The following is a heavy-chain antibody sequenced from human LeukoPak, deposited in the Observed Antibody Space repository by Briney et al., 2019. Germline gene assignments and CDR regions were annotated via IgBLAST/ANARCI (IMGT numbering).Heavy chain of an antibody. CDR1: GFTFSSYA. D-gene: IGHD3-10*01. J-gene: IGHJ6*02. CDR2: ISSNGGST. Sequence: GGSLRLSCSASGFTFSSYAMHWVRQAPGKGLEYVSAISSNGGSTYYADSVKGRFTISRDNSKNTLYLQMSSLRAEDTAVYYCVKGVGCPGTYYYYYGMDVWGQGTTVTVSS. V-gene: IGHV3-64D*09. CDR3: VKGVGCPGTYYYYYGMDV.